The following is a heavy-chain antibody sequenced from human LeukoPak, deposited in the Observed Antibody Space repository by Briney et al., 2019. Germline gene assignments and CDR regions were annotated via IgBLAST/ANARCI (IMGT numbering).Heavy chain of an antibody. CDR1: GYTFTSYG. D-gene: IGHD3-22*01. J-gene: IGHJ4*02. CDR3: TRGGDYEGPNYFDY. CDR2: INLNSGGT. Sequence: GASVKVSCKASGYTFTSYGISWVRQAPGQGLEWLGWINLNSGGTHYVQKFQGRVTMTRDTSISTAYMELSSLRSDDTAVYYCTRGGDYEGPNYFDYWGQGTLVTVPS. V-gene: IGHV1-2*02.